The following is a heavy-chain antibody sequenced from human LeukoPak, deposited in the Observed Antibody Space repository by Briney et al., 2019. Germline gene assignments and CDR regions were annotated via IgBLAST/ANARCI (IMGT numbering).Heavy chain of an antibody. V-gene: IGHV1-69*01. CDR3: ARDWGGEGRPTDY. Sequence: ASVKVSCKASGGTFSSYAISWVRQAPGQGLEWMGGIIPIFGTANYAQKFQGRVTITADESTSTAYMELSSLRSEDTAVYYCARDWGGEGRPTDYWGQGTLVTVSS. J-gene: IGHJ4*02. CDR1: GGTFSSYA. CDR2: IIPIFGTA. D-gene: IGHD3-16*01.